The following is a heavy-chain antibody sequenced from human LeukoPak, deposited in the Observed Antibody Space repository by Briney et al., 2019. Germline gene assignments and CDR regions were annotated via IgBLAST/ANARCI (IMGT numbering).Heavy chain of an antibody. V-gene: IGHV3-48*03. CDR3: ATHYGSGSYLGYYYHYYMDV. CDR2: ISSSGSTI. Sequence: PGGSLRLSCAASGFTFSRYEMNWVRQAPGRGLQWVSYISSSGSTIYYADSGKGRFTISRDNAKNSLSLQMSSLRAEDTAVYYCATHYGSGSYLGYYYHYYMDVWGKGTTVTVSS. J-gene: IGHJ6*03. CDR1: GFTFSRYE. D-gene: IGHD3-10*01.